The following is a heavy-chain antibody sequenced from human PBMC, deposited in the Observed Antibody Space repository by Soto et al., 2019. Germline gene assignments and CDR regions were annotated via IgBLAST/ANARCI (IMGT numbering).Heavy chain of an antibody. CDR1: GGTFRTYA. D-gene: IGHD6-19*01. J-gene: IGHJ6*02. Sequence: QVQLLQSGAEVKKPGSSVRVSCEASGGTFRTYAFSWVRQATGQGLEWMGEIIPIFGTVNYAQKFQGRVTITADGSTTTVYMDLRSLRSEDTAVYYCAKGAVAGTPTSYYYYGMDVWGQGTTVTVSS. CDR2: IIPIFGTV. CDR3: AKGAVAGTPTSYYYYGMDV. V-gene: IGHV1-69*12.